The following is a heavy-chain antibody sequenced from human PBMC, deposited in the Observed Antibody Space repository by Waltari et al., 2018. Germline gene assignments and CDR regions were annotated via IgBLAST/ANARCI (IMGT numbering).Heavy chain of an antibody. CDR2: INHSGST. J-gene: IGHJ5*02. CDR1: GGSFSGYY. Sequence: QVQLQQWGAGLLKPSETLSLTCAVYGGSFSGYYWSWIRQPPGKGLEWIGEINHSGSTNDNPSLKSRVTISVDTSKNQFSLKLSSVTAADTAVYYCARRQSYDFWSGYYTGTGFDPWGQGTLVTVSS. D-gene: IGHD3-3*01. V-gene: IGHV4-34*01. CDR3: ARRQSYDFWSGYYTGTGFDP.